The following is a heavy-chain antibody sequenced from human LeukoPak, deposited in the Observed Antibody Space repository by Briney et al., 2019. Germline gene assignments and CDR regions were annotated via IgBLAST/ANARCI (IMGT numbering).Heavy chain of an antibody. CDR1: GFTFDDYA. D-gene: IGHD3-10*01. J-gene: IGHJ4*02. CDR2: ISWNSGTI. Sequence: PGGSLRLSCAASGFTFDDYAMHWVRQAPGKGLEWVSGISWNSGTIGYADSVKGRFTISRDNAKNSLYLQMNSLRAEDTAVYYCARFALWFGELMIDYWGQGTLVTVSS. V-gene: IGHV3-9*01. CDR3: ARFALWFGELMIDY.